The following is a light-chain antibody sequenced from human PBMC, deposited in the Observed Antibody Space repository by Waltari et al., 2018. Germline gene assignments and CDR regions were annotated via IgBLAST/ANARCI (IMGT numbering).Light chain of an antibody. CDR3: QQYDDWPRT. CDR1: QSVGTS. CDR2: RAS. V-gene: IGKV3-15*01. J-gene: IGKJ1*01. Sequence: ELVMTLSPASLSVSPGDRVTLSCRASQSVGTSLAWYQHRPGRAPRLLVYRASTRASDIPARFSGSGSGTDFTLSISTLQSEDFAVYYCQQYDDWPRTFGQGTKVEIK.